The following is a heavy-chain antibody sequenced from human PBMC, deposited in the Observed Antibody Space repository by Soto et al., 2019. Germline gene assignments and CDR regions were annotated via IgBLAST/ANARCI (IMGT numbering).Heavy chain of an antibody. CDR3: ARVGYSYGYEPDY. CDR2: IYYIGST. CDR1: GGSISSGGYY. D-gene: IGHD5-18*01. Sequence: QVQLQESGPGLVKPSQTLSLTCTVSGGSISSGGYYWSWIRQHPGKGLGWIGNIYYIGSTYYSPSLKSRVTISVDTSKNQFSLKLSSVTAADTAVYYCARVGYSYGYEPDYWGQGTLVIVSS. V-gene: IGHV4-31*03. J-gene: IGHJ4*02.